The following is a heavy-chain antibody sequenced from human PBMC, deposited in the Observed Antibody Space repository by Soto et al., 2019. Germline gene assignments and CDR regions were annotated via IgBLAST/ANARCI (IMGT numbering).Heavy chain of an antibody. CDR2: ISGSGGNA. Sequence: GGSLRLSCAASGFTFSSYAMSWVRQAPGKGLEWVSTISGSGGNAYYADSVKDRFSISRDNSKNTLRLQMNSLRADDTAVYYCAKDGASGSYPPYYYFGMDVWGQGTTVTVSS. V-gene: IGHV3-23*01. CDR3: AKDGASGSYPPYYYFGMDV. CDR1: GFTFSSYA. J-gene: IGHJ6*02. D-gene: IGHD1-26*01.